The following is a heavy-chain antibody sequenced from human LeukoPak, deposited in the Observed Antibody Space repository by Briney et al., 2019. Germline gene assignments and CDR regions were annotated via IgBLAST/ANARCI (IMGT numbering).Heavy chain of an antibody. CDR2: ISYDGANN. D-gene: IGHD5-24*01. J-gene: IGHJ4*02. V-gene: IGHV3-30-3*01. CDR1: GFIFSNYD. CDR3: ARAGEDGFSFAY. Sequence: GRSLRLSCAASGFIFSNYDMHWVRQAPGKGLDWVALISYDGANNYYADSVEGRFSISRDNSKNTLFLQLSRLRPEDTAVYYCARAGEDGFSFAYWGQGTLVTVSS.